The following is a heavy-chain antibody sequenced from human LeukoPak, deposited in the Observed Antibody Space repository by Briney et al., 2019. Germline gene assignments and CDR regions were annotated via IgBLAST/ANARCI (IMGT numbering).Heavy chain of an antibody. CDR3: ARDLPDYYDSSGYPPFY. J-gene: IGHJ4*02. Sequence: GGSLRLSCAASGFTFSSYSMNWVRQAPGKGLEWVSSISSSSSYIYYADSVKGRFTISRDNAKNPLYLQTNSLSAEDTAVYYCARDLPDYYDSSGYPPFYWGQGTLVTVSS. CDR2: ISSSSSYI. D-gene: IGHD3-22*01. CDR1: GFTFSSYS. V-gene: IGHV3-21*01.